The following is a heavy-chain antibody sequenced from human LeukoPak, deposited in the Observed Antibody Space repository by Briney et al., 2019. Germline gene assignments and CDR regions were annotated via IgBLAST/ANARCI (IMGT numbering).Heavy chain of an antibody. Sequence: PGGSLRLSCAASGFTFSSYAMSWVRQAPGKGLEWVSAISGSGGSTYYADSVKGRFTISRDNSKNTLYLQMNSLRAEDTAVYYCAKFYYDILTGPPIAFDIWGQGTMVTVSS. J-gene: IGHJ3*02. CDR1: GFTFSSYA. CDR2: ISGSGGST. V-gene: IGHV3-23*01. D-gene: IGHD3-9*01. CDR3: AKFYYDILTGPPIAFDI.